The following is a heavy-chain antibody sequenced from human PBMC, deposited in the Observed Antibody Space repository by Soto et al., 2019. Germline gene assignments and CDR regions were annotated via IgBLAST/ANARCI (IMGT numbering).Heavy chain of an antibody. V-gene: IGHV4-39*02. CDR1: GGSINSNNYY. CDR2: IYYDGST. D-gene: IGHD2-15*01. J-gene: IGHJ4*02. Sequence: TLSLTCTVSGGSINSNNYYWAWIRQPPGKGLAWIASIYYDGSTYYNPSLKSRVSISVDTSKNHFSLKLSSATAADTAVYYCAKVVVAATRHTDFDSWGQGTLVTVSS. CDR3: AKVVVAATRHTDFDS.